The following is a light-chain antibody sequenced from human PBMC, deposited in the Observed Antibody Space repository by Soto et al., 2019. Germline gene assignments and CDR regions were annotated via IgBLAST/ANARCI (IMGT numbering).Light chain of an antibody. Sequence: HSVLTQPAAVSGCTGQTSAISRTRISSDDGGYNYVSWYQQHPGEAPKLMIYAISNRPSEVSNHFYGYKSGNTASLAISGLQVEEEADYYGSSYTSSTTRYVFGTGTNFTV. CDR2: AIS. J-gene: IGLJ1*01. CDR3: SSYTSSTTRYV. CDR1: SSDDGGYNY. V-gene: IGLV2-14*01.